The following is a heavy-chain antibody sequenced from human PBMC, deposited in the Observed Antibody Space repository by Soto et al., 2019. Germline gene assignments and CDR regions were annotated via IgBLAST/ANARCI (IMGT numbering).Heavy chain of an antibody. J-gene: IGHJ4*02. CDR3: ARGSRRYYYDSIGYYYFDY. V-gene: IGHV4-30-4*01. CDR2: IYYSGST. Sequence: SETLSLTCTVFGGPISSGDYYWSWIRQPPGKGLEWIGYIYYSGSTHYNPSIKSRVTISVDTSKNQFSLKLNSVTAADTAVYYCARGSRRYYYDSIGYYYFDYWGQGTLVTVSS. D-gene: IGHD3-22*01. CDR1: GGPISSGDYY.